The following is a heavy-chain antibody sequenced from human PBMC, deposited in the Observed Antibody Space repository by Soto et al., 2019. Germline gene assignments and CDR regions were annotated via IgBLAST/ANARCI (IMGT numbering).Heavy chain of an antibody. V-gene: IGHV1-69*02. J-gene: IGHJ5*02. D-gene: IGHD2-2*01. Sequence: GASVKVSCKASGGTFSSYTISWVRQAPGQGLEWMGRIIPILGIANYAQKFQGRVTITADKSTSTAYMELSSLRSEDTAVYYCARFPEYGHNWFDPWGQGTLVTVSS. CDR3: ARFPEYGHNWFDP. CDR2: IIPILGIA. CDR1: GGTFSSYT.